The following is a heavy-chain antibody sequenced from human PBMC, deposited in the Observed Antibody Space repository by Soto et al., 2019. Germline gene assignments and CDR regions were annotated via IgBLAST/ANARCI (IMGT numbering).Heavy chain of an antibody. CDR2: IYSGGST. J-gene: IGHJ5*02. Sequence: GGSLRLSCAASGFTVSSNYMSWVRQAPGKGLEWVSVIYSGGSTYYADSVKGRFTISRHNSKNTLYLQMNSLRAEDTAVYYCARELGSRAADNWFDPWGQGTLVTVSS. D-gene: IGHD2-15*01. CDR1: GFTVSSNY. CDR3: ARELGSRAADNWFDP. V-gene: IGHV3-53*04.